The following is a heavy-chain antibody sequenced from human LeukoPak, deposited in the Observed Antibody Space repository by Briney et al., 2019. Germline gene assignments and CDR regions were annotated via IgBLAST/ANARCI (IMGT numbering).Heavy chain of an antibody. CDR3: AREEMGSLHNWFDP. Sequence: SETLSFTCSVSGCSISSSSYYWGWLRQPPGKGLEWIGSICSSGSTYYNPSLKRRVTVAVDSSKYQFPLKLSSVTTAVPAGEVCAREEMGSLHNWFDPWGQGTLVTVSS. CDR1: GCSISSSSYY. D-gene: IGHD5-24*01. CDR2: ICSSGST. V-gene: IGHV4-39*06. J-gene: IGHJ5*02.